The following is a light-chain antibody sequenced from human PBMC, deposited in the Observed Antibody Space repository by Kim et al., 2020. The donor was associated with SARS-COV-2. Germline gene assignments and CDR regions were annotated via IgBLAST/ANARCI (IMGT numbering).Light chain of an antibody. Sequence: SYELTQPPSVSVAPGKTARITCGGNNIGSKSVHWYQQKPGQAPVLVIYYDSDRPSGIPERFSGSNSGNTATLTTSRVEAGDEADYYCQVWDSSSDHLVFGGGTQLTVL. V-gene: IGLV3-21*04. CDR1: NIGSKS. CDR3: QVWDSSSDHLV. CDR2: YDS. J-gene: IGLJ2*01.